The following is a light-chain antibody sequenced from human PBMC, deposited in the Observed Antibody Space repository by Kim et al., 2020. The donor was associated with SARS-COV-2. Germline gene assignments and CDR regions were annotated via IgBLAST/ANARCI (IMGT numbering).Light chain of an antibody. J-gene: IGKJ1*01. Sequence: GSVGDRVTITCRASQDISYDLAWYQQDPGKAPKLLIYGASTLQSGVPSRFSGSGSGTEFTLTISSLQPEDFATYFCQQFSVYPRTFGQGTRVEIK. V-gene: IGKV1-9*01. CDR3: QQFSVYPRT. CDR2: GAS. CDR1: QDISYD.